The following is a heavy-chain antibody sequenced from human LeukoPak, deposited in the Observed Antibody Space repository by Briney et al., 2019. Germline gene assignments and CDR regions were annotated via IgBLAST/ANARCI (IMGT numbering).Heavy chain of an antibody. Sequence: PSQTLSLTCTVSGGSISSGTYYWTWIRQPAGKGLEWIGRIYTGGSTNFNPSLKSRVPISLDTSQNQFSLKLSSVTAADTAVYYCAREGAARNFDYWGQGILVTVSS. J-gene: IGHJ4*02. CDR3: AREGAARNFDY. CDR2: IYTGGST. CDR1: GGSISSGTYY. D-gene: IGHD6-6*01. V-gene: IGHV4-61*02.